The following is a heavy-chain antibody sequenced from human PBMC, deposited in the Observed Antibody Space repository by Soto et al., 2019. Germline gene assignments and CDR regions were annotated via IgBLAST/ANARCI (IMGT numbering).Heavy chain of an antibody. J-gene: IGHJ1*01. V-gene: IGHV3-30*19. CDR1: GFTFRSYV. CDR3: ARWGTTGGLDV. D-gene: IGHD3-16*01. Sequence: QVQLVESGGGVVQPGTSLRVSCVGSGFTFRSYVIHWVRQAPGKGLEWVALTSYDGSDKYYDDSVRGRFTISRDNSRNTVDLQMDSRRLEDTALYYGARWGTTGGLDVWGQGTLVSV. CDR2: TSYDGSDK.